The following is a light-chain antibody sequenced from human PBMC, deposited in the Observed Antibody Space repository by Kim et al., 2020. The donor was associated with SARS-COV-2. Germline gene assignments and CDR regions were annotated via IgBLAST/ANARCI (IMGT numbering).Light chain of an antibody. CDR2: HAS. CDR3: QQRGNWPT. J-gene: IGKJ5*01. V-gene: IGKV3-11*01. Sequence: EIVLTQSPATLSLSPGERATLSCRASQSVRTYLAWYQQKPGQSPRLLIYHASNRATGIPARFSGSGSGTDFTLTISSLEPEDFAVYYCQQRGNWPTFGQGTRLEIK. CDR1: QSVRTY.